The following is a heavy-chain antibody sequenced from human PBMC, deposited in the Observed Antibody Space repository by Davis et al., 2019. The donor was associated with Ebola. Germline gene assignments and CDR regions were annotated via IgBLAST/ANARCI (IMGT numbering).Heavy chain of an antibody. V-gene: IGHV3-30*04. Sequence: GESLKISCAASGITFSSYAMHWVRQAPGKVLECVAVISYAGTNKYYADSVQGRFTISRENSKNTLYLHVNRLRAEDTAVYYCARNVDYGMDVWGQGTTVTVSS. D-gene: IGHD1-1*01. CDR3: ARNVDYGMDV. J-gene: IGHJ6*02. CDR2: ISYAGTNK. CDR1: GITFSSYA.